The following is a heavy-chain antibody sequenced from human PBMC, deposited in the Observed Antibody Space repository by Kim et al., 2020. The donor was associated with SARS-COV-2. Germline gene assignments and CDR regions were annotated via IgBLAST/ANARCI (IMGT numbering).Heavy chain of an antibody. J-gene: IGHJ5*02. CDR2: INTNTGNP. Sequence: ASVKVSCKASGYTFTNYAMNWVRQAPGQGLEWMGWINTNTGNPTYAQGFTGRFVFSLDTSVSTAYLQISSLKAEDTAVYYCARAYGGNREAWFDPWGQGTLVTVSS. D-gene: IGHD4-17*01. V-gene: IGHV7-4-1*02. CDR3: ARAYGGNREAWFDP. CDR1: GYTFTNYA.